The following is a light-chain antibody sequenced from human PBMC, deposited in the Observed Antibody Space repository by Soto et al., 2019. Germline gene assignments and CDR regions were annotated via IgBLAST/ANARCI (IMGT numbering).Light chain of an antibody. CDR1: SSDIGIDKL. V-gene: IGLV2-23*01. Sequence: QSALTQPASVSGSPGQSITISCAGSSSDIGIDKLVSWYQQHPGRAPKIMVYEGFKRPSGVSNRFSGSKSGNTASLTISGLRAENEADYYCCSYAGSSTWVFGGETKLTVL. J-gene: IGLJ3*02. CDR2: EGF. CDR3: CSYAGSSTWV.